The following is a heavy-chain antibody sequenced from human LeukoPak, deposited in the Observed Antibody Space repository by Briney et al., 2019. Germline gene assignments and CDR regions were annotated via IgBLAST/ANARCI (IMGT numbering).Heavy chain of an antibody. CDR2: IKQDGSEK. CDR3: ARGYSSGWSGDDAFDI. J-gene: IGHJ3*02. V-gene: IGHV3-7*04. Sequence: PGGSLRLSCAASGFTFSSYWMSWVRQAPGKGLEWVANIKQDGSEKYYVDSVKGRFTISRDNAKNSLYLQMNSLRAEDTAVYYCARGYSSGWSGDDAFDIWGQGTMVTVSS. D-gene: IGHD6-19*01. CDR1: GFTFSSYW.